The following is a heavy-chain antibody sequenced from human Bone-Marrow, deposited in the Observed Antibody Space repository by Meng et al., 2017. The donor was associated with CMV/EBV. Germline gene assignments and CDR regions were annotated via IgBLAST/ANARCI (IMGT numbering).Heavy chain of an antibody. CDR3: ARGFRYYPRYYGSGSSDNWFDP. V-gene: IGHV4-34*01. D-gene: IGHD3-10*01. CDR1: GGSFSGYY. J-gene: IGHJ5*02. Sequence: GRIHQCGAGLLKPSGALFLTCAAYGGSFSGYYWSWIRQPPGKGLEWIGEINHSGSTNYTPSLKSRVTISVDTSKNQFSLKLSSVTAADTAVYYCARGFRYYPRYYGSGSSDNWFDPWGQGTLVTVSS. CDR2: INHSGST.